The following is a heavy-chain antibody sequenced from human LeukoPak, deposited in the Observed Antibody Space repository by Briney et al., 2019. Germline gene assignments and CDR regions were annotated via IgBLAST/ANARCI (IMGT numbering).Heavy chain of an antibody. Sequence: VASVKVSCKASGYTFASHDIIWVRPATGQGLEYMGWLHTANDDAGYAEKFQGRVNLSKDTSTGTAYMELSSLTFDDTAVYYCARGGTAAETSGFDHWGRGTQVTVSA. CDR3: ARGGTAAETSGFDH. V-gene: IGHV1-8*01. CDR2: LHTANDDA. CDR1: GYTFASHD. D-gene: IGHD6-13*01. J-gene: IGHJ4*01.